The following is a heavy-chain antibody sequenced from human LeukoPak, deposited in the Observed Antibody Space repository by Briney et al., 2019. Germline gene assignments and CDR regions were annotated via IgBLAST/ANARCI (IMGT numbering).Heavy chain of an antibody. V-gene: IGHV4-59*08. CDR3: ARGPSMVRGVLFAHFDY. CDR1: GGSISSYY. CDR2: IYYSGST. J-gene: IGHJ4*02. D-gene: IGHD3-10*01. Sequence: SETLSLTCTVSGGSISSYYWSWIRQPPGKGLEWIGYIYYSGSTNYNPSLKSRVTISVDTSKNQFSLKLSSVTAADTAVYYCARGPSMVRGVLFAHFDYWGQGTLVTVSS.